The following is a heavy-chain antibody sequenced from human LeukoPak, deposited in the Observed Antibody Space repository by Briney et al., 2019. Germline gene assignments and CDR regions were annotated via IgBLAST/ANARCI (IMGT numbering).Heavy chain of an antibody. J-gene: IGHJ4*02. CDR3: ARANLFSGTSSGLRY. CDR1: GYTFTSYD. CDR2: INPNSGGT. V-gene: IGHV1-2*02. D-gene: IGHD1-7*01. Sequence: ASVKVSCKASGYTFTSYDINWVRQATGQGLEWMGWINPNSGGTNYAQKFQGRVTMTRDTSISTAYMELSRLRSDDTAVYYCARANLFSGTSSGLRYWGQGTLVTVSS.